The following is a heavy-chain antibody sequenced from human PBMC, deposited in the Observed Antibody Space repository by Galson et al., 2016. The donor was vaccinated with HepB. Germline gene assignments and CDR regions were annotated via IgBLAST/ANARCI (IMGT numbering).Heavy chain of an antibody. Sequence: SLRLSCAASGFTFSSYVMAWVRQAPGKGLEWVSSISGTGIGTYYADSVKGRFTLSRDNAKNTLYLQMNSLRAEDTAVYFCVRDHSVVPTTAYNWFDPWGRGTLVTVSS. J-gene: IGHJ5*02. CDR2: ISGTGIGT. CDR1: GFTFSSYV. CDR3: VRDHSVVPTTAYNWFDP. V-gene: IGHV3-23*01. D-gene: IGHD4-23*01.